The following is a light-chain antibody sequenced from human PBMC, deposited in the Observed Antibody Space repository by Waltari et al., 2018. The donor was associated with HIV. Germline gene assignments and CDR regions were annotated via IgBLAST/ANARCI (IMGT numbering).Light chain of an antibody. CDR3: ALYVGSGIYV. Sequence: QTVVTQEPSLSVSPGGTVTLTCGLTSGSVSSTYDTSWYQQAPCQAPRTLIYNTNIRSSGVPDRFSGSILGNKAALTITGAQADDECHYYCALYVGSGIYVFGPGTEVTIL. CDR2: NTN. J-gene: IGLJ1*01. V-gene: IGLV8-61*01. CDR1: SGSVSSTYD.